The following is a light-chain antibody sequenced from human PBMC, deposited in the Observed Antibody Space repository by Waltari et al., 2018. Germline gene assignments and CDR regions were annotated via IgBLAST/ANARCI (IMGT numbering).Light chain of an antibody. Sequence: QSALTKPASVSGSPGQSITISCTGTSSGVGSYNIVFWYQQQPGNDPQLMIYEVSKRPLWVPTRSFGSNSCNPASRAISGLQAEDEADYYCCSYAGSPPFVFGTGTKVTVL. CDR3: CSYAGSPPFV. CDR1: SSGVGSYNI. V-gene: IGLV2-23*02. CDR2: EVS. J-gene: IGLJ1*01.